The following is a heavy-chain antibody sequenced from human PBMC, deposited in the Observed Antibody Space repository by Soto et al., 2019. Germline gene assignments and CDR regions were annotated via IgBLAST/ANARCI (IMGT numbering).Heavy chain of an antibody. CDR3: ARGFDSNDVGCGSYYYYGMDG. CDR2: IIHNFGTA. CDR1: GGTFSSYA. V-gene: IGHV1-69*06. D-gene: IGHD4-4*01. Sequence: QVQLVQSGAEVKKPGSSVKVSCKASGGTFSSYAISWVRQAPGQGLEWMGGIIHNFGTANYAQKFQGRVTISADKSTSKAYMELSSLRSEDTAVYYCARGFDSNDVGCGSYYYYGMDGWGQGTTVTVSS. J-gene: IGHJ6*02.